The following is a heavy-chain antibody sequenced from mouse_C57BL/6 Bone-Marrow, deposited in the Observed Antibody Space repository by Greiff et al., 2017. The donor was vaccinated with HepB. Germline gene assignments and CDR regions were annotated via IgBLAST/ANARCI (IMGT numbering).Heavy chain of an antibody. Sequence: EVQLVESGGDLVKPGGSLKLSCAASGFTFSSYGMSWVRQTPDKRLEWVATISSGGSYTYYPDSVKGRFTISRDNAKNTLYLHMSSLKSEDTAMYYSARHSAHYKWYIDVWGTETTVTASP. J-gene: IGHJ1*03. CDR1: GFTFSSYG. CDR3: ARHSAHYKWYIDV. D-gene: IGHD2-12*01. V-gene: IGHV5-6*01. CDR2: ISSGGSYT.